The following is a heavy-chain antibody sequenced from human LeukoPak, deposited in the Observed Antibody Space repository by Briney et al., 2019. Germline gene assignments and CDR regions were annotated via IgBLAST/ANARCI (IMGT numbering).Heavy chain of an antibody. Sequence: PSETLSLTCAVYGGSFSGYYWSWIRQPPGKGLEWIGEINHSGSTNYNPSLKSRVTISVDTSKNQFSLKLSSVTAADTAVYYCARETDYWDQGTLVTVSS. J-gene: IGHJ4*02. CDR3: ARETDY. CDR2: INHSGST. CDR1: GGSFSGYY. V-gene: IGHV4-34*01.